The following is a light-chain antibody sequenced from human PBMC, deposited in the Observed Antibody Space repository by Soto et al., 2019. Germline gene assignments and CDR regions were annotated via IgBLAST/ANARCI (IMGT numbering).Light chain of an antibody. CDR1: SSDVGGYNY. V-gene: IGLV2-8*01. CDR3: ASYTGSDTLV. J-gene: IGLJ2*01. Sequence: QSALTQPPSASGSPGQSVTISCTGTSSDVGGYNYVSWYQQHPGKAPKLMMYEVSKRPSGVPDRLSGSKSGNTASLTVSGLQVEDEADYYCASYTGSDTLVFGGGTKLTVL. CDR2: EVS.